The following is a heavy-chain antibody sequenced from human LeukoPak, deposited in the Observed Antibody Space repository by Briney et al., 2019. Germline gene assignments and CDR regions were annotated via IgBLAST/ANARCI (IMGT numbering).Heavy chain of an antibody. D-gene: IGHD1-26*01. Sequence: GGSLRLSCAASGFTFSSYSMNWVRQAPGKGLEWVSSISSSSYIYYADSVKGRFTISRDNAKNSLYLQMNSLRAEDTAVYYCARDGPGATFGWFDPWGQGTLVTVSS. CDR1: GFTFSSYS. CDR3: ARDGPGATFGWFDP. CDR2: ISSSSYI. V-gene: IGHV3-21*01. J-gene: IGHJ5*02.